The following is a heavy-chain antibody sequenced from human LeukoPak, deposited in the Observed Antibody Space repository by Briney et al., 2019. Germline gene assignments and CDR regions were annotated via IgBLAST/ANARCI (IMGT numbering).Heavy chain of an antibody. J-gene: IGHJ4*02. Sequence: PGGSLRLSCAASGFTFSSYAMSWVRQAPGKGLEWVSAISGSGGSTYYADSVKGRFTISRDNSKNTLYLQMNSRRAEDTAVYYCAKVPRIAVAGTFFDYWGQGTLVTVSS. CDR3: AKVPRIAVAGTFFDY. CDR1: GFTFSSYA. D-gene: IGHD6-19*01. CDR2: ISGSGGST. V-gene: IGHV3-23*01.